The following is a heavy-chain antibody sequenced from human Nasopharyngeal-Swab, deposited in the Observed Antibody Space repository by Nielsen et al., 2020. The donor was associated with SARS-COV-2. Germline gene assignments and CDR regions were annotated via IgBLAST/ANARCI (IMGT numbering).Heavy chain of an antibody. D-gene: IGHD1-26*01. J-gene: IGHJ4*02. CDR2: ITASGGKT. CDR1: GFTFSSYA. CDR3: AKGSYYPSYYFDY. Sequence: GESLKISCAASGFTFSSYAMSWVRQAPGKGLEWVSGITASGGKTYYADSVKGRFNLSRDSSKSTLYLQMSSLRAEDTAVYYCAKGSYYPSYYFDYWGQGALVSVSS. V-gene: IGHV3-23*01.